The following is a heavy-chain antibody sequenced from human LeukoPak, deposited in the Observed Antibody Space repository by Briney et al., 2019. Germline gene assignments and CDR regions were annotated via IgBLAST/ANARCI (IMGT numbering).Heavy chain of an antibody. Sequence: SETLSLTCAVYGGSFSGYYWSWIRQPPGKGLEWIGEINHSGSTNYNPSLKSRVTISVDTSKNRFSLKLSSVTAADTAVYYCVAKPTYYYDSSGYFALDYWGQGTLVTVSS. J-gene: IGHJ4*02. CDR1: GGSFSGYY. CDR2: INHSGST. CDR3: VAKPTYYYDSSGYFALDY. D-gene: IGHD3-22*01. V-gene: IGHV4-34*01.